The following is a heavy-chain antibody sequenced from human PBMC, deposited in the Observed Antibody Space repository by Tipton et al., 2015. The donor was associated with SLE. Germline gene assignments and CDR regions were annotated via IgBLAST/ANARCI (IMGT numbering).Heavy chain of an antibody. D-gene: IGHD6-13*01. V-gene: IGHV3-21*03. Sequence: SLRLSCGASGFTFSHYSMNWVRQAPGKGLEWVSSISSSSTYIDYADSVKGRFTISRDNAKNSLYLQMNSLRAEDRGVYYCARDPSYREKQLGVFDYWGQGALVIVSS. J-gene: IGHJ4*02. CDR3: ARDPSYREKQLGVFDY. CDR1: GFTFSHYS. CDR2: ISSSSTYI.